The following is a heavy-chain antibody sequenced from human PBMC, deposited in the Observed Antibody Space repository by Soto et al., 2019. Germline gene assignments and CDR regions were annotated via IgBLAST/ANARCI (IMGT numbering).Heavy chain of an antibody. CDR3: ARDRFPGQLRFDP. CDR1: GDTFSSYS. V-gene: IGHV1-69*05. CDR2: IIPIFGTA. D-gene: IGHD1-1*01. J-gene: IGHJ5*02. Sequence: SVKVSCKASGDTFSSYSINWVRQAPGQGLEWMGEIIPIFGTANYAQKFQGRVTITRDTSASTAYMELSSLRSEDTAVYYCARDRFPGQLRFDPWGQGTLVTVSS.